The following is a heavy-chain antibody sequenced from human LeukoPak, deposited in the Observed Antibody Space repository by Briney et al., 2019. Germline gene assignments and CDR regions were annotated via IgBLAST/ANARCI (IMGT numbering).Heavy chain of an antibody. V-gene: IGHV3-11*01. D-gene: IGHD3-3*01. CDR1: GFTFSDYY. CDR2: ISSSGSTI. CDR3: ARGYYDFWNGYNPYYFDF. Sequence: KPGGSLRLSCAASGFTFSDYYMSWIRQAPGKGLEWVSYISSSGSTIYYADSVKGRFTISRDNAKNSLYLQMDSLRVGDTATYYCARGYYDFWNGYNPYYFDFWGPGVLVTVAS. J-gene: IGHJ4*02.